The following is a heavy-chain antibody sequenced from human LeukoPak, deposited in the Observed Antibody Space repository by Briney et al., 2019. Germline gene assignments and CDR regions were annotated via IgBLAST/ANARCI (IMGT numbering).Heavy chain of an antibody. D-gene: IGHD1-26*01. J-gene: IGHJ4*02. CDR3: AKPSGSGVDY. CDR2: IRSDGYHT. CDR1: GFTFSDYY. V-gene: IGHV3-30*02. Sequence: GGSLRLSCAASGFTFSDYYMSWIRQAPGKGLEWVAFIRSDGYHTYYTDSVKGRFIITRDNFKNTLYLQMNSLRLEDMAVYYCAKPSGSGVDYWGRGTRVTVSS.